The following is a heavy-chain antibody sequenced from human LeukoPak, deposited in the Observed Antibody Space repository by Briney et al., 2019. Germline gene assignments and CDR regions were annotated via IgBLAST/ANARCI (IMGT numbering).Heavy chain of an antibody. CDR3: AREAGGSYYFDY. CDR2: IKQDGSEK. Sequence: GGSLRLSCAASGFTFSSYWMSWVRQAPGKGLERVANIKQDGSEKYYMDSLKGRFTISRDNAKNSLYLQMNSLRAEDTAVYYCAREAGGSYYFDYWGQGTLVTVSS. V-gene: IGHV3-7*01. J-gene: IGHJ4*02. D-gene: IGHD1-26*01. CDR1: GFTFSSYW.